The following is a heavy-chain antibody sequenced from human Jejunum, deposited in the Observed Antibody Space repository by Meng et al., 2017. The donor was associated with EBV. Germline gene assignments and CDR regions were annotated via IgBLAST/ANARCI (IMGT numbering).Heavy chain of an antibody. Sequence: EVQLVESGGGLVQPGGSLTLSCAASGFTFSSYWMHWFRQAPGKGLVWVSRINTDGSITNCADSVKGRFTISRDNARNTLYLQMNSLRAEDTAMYYCAKDLSWNQADYWGQGILVTVSS. CDR3: AKDLSWNQADY. D-gene: IGHD1-14*01. CDR1: GFTFSSYW. J-gene: IGHJ4*02. V-gene: IGHV3-74*01. CDR2: INTDGSIT.